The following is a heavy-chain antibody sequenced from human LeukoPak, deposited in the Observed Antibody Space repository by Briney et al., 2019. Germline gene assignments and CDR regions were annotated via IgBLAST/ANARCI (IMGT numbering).Heavy chain of an antibody. Sequence: SQTLSLTCAVSGDSVSSNRASWNWIRQSPSGGLEWLGRTYYRSKWSNDYADSVRSRITISPDPSKNVFSLQLNSVTPEDTAVYYCARDPDSSYEWGPFDSWGQGTLVTVSS. CDR1: GDSVSSNRAS. V-gene: IGHV6-1*01. J-gene: IGHJ5*01. D-gene: IGHD6-6*01. CDR2: TYYRSKWSN. CDR3: ARDPDSSYEWGPFDS.